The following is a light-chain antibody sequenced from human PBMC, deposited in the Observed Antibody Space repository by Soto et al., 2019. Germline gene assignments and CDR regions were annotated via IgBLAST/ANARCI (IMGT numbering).Light chain of an antibody. J-gene: IGKJ4*01. CDR1: QSISSW. V-gene: IGKV1-5*03. CDR2: KAS. Sequence: DIRMTQSPSTLSASVGDRVTITCRASQSISSWVAWYQQKPGKAPKLLIYKASGLESGVPSRFSGSGSGTDFTLTISSLQPDDFATYYCQKYNSYSPLTFGGGTKVEIK. CDR3: QKYNSYSPLT.